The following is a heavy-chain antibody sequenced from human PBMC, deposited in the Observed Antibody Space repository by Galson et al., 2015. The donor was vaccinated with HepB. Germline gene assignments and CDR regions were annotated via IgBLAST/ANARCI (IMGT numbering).Heavy chain of an antibody. CDR3: ARDRSPPSPHHYNWFDP. CDR2: INHSGST. D-gene: IGHD1-14*01. CDR1: GGSFSGYY. Sequence: SLTCAVYGGSFSGYYWSWIRQPPGKGLEWIGEINHSGSTNYNPSLKSRVTISVDTSKNQFSLKLSSVTAADTAVYYCARDRSPPSPHHYNWFDPWGQGTLVTVSS. J-gene: IGHJ5*02. V-gene: IGHV4-34*01.